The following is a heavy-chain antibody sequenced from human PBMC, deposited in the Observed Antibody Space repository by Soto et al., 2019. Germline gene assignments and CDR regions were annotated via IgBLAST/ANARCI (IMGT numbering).Heavy chain of an antibody. D-gene: IGHD2-15*01. CDR2: IYYSGST. J-gene: IGHJ4*02. V-gene: IGHV4-30-4*01. Sequence: QVQLQESGPGLVKPSQTLSLTCTVSGGSISSGDYYWSWIRQPPGKGLEWIGYIYYSGSTYYNPSLKTRVTISVDTSKNQFSLKLSSVTAADTAVYYCARVLKYCSCGSCYSLDYWGQGTLVTVSS. CDR3: ARVLKYCSCGSCYSLDY. CDR1: GGSISSGDYY.